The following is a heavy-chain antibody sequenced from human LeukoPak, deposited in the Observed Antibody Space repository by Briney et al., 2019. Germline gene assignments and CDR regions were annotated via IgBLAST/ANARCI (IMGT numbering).Heavy chain of an antibody. CDR2: IKLNGGGK. CDR3: ARDADGHFDP. D-gene: IGHD5-24*01. Sequence: PGGSLRLSCAASGFTFSSFWMNWVRQPPGKGLEWVAHIKLNGGGKDYAGSVKGRFTISRDDAKNSVYLEINSLRAEDTAVYYCARDADGHFDPWGQGTLVTVSS. J-gene: IGHJ5*02. V-gene: IGHV3-7*01. CDR1: GFTFSSFW.